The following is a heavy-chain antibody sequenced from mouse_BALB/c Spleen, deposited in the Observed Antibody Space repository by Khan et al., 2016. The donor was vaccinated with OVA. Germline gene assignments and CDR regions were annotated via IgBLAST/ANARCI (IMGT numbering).Heavy chain of an antibody. Sequence: QLQESGPDLVKPSQSLSLTCTVTGYSITSGYSWHWIRQFPGNKLEWMGYIYYSGSLNYNPSFKSRISITRDTSRNQFFLQLNSVTTEDTATXYCARDGNYMDYWGQGTSVTVSS. V-gene: IGHV3-1*02. CDR3: ARDGNYMDY. D-gene: IGHD2-1*01. CDR1: GYSITSGYS. J-gene: IGHJ4*01. CDR2: IYYSGSL.